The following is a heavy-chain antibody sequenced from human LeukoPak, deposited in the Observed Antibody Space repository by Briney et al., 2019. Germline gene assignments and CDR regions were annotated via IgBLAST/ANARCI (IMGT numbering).Heavy chain of an antibody. CDR2: ISYDGSNK. CDR3: AKDGALAVAGTFDY. D-gene: IGHD6-19*01. CDR1: GFTVSSYG. V-gene: IGHV3-30*18. Sequence: GGSLRVSCAAPGFTVSSYGMHWVGQDPGKGLVWVGVISYDGSNKYYADSVKGRFTITRDNSKNTLYLQMNSLRAEDTAVYYCAKDGALAVAGTFDYWGQGTLVTVSS. J-gene: IGHJ4*02.